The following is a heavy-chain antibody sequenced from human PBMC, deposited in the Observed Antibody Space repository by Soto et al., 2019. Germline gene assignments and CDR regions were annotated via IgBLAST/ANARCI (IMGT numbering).Heavy chain of an antibody. Sequence: QVQLQQWGAGLLKPSETLSLTCAVYGGSFSGYYWCWILQPPGKGLEWIGEITRSGSTNYIPSLKSRVTISVDTSKQQFSLSLTSVTAADTAVYFCVRALAAVQEWGQGTLVTVSS. V-gene: IGHV4-34*01. J-gene: IGHJ4*02. CDR1: GGSFSGYY. D-gene: IGHD6-13*01. CDR3: VRALAAVQE. CDR2: ITRSGST.